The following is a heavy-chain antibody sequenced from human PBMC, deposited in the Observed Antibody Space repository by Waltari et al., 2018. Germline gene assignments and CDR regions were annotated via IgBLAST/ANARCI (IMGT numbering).Heavy chain of an antibody. Sequence: EVHLEQSGGEVKKPGESLKISCKGSGYSFTTHWIGWVRQMPGKGLEWMGTIHPGDSDTRYSPCFQGKVTIPAAKAVSTAFLQWSSLQASDTAMYDCARHSGQGRIAASGRGEYFHHWGQGTLVTV. J-gene: IGHJ1*01. CDR1: GYSFTTHW. V-gene: IGHV5-51*01. CDR2: IHPGDSDT. CDR3: ARHSGQGRIAASGRGEYFHH. D-gene: IGHD6-13*01.